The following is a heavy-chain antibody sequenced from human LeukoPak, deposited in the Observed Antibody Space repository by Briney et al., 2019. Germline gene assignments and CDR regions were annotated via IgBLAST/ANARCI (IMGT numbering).Heavy chain of an antibody. CDR1: GFTFSSHW. CDR2: IKQDGSEK. CDR3: ASYSNDSSGYQPRWDGMDV. Sequence: PGGSLRLSCAASGFTFSSHWMNWVRQAPGKGLEWVANIKQDGSEKYYVDSVTGRFTISRDNAKKSLYLQMNSLRAEDTAVYYCASYSNDSSGYQPRWDGMDVRGQGTTVTVSS. V-gene: IGHV3-7*01. D-gene: IGHD3-22*01. J-gene: IGHJ6*02.